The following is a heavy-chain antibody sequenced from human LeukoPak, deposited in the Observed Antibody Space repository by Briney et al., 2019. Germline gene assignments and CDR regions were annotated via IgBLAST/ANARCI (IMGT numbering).Heavy chain of an antibody. CDR3: ARDLVSICGVAQCGFGS. CDR2: INPNSGGT. Sequence: ASVNVSCKASGYTFTGYYMHWVRQAPGQGREGVGWINPNSGGTNYAQKFQGRVTMTRDTSISTAYMELSRLRSDDTAVYYCARDLVSICGVAQCGFGSWGQGTLVTVSS. J-gene: IGHJ4*02. D-gene: IGHD3-3*01. CDR1: GYTFTGYY. V-gene: IGHV1-2*02.